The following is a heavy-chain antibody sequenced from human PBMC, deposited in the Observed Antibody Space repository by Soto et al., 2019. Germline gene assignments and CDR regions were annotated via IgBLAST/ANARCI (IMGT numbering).Heavy chain of an antibody. V-gene: IGHV4-30-2*01. CDR1: GGSISSGGYS. D-gene: IGHD2-2*02. CDR2: IYHSGNT. CDR3: ARIPDV. Sequence: QLQLQESGSGLVNPSQTLSLTCAVSGGSISSGGYSWSWMRQPPGKGLDWMLYIYHSGNTYYIPSLKRRVNILVFRHNNQFSLNLSSETTADTTVYYCARIPDVWGQGTTVTDTS. J-gene: IGHJ6*02.